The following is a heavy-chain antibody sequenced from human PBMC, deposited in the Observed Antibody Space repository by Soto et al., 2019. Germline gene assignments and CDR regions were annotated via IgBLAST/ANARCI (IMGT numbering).Heavy chain of an antibody. CDR2: ISSRSSYI. J-gene: IGHJ6*02. CDR3: PREGNDERYDGMDV. V-gene: IGHV3-21*01. CDR1: GFTFSSYS. D-gene: IGHD1-1*01. Sequence: EVQLVESGGGLVKPGGSLRLSCVASGFTFSSYSMNWVRQAPGKGLEWVSAISSRSSYIYYEDSVKGRFTVSRDNAKNSLFLQMNSLRAEDTAVYYCPREGNDERYDGMDVWGQGTTVTVSS.